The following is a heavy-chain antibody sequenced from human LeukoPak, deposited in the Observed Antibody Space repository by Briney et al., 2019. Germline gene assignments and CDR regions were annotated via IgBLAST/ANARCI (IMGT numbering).Heavy chain of an antibody. V-gene: IGHV3-23*01. CDR1: GFLISNDV. J-gene: IGHJ5*02. CDR3: AKEPREYCSSTSCPNWFAA. CDR2: IGADGHST. D-gene: IGHD2-2*01. Sequence: GGSLRLSCAASGFLISNDVMTWVRQAPGKGLEWVSAIGADGHSTDYANSVKGRFTISRDNSKNTLFLQMNSLRAEDTAVYYCAKEPREYCSSTSCPNWFAAWGQGTLVTVSS.